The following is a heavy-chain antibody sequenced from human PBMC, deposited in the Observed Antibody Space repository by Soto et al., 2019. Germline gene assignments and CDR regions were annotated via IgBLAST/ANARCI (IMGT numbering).Heavy chain of an antibody. CDR2: INPSGRST. D-gene: IGHD3-22*01. CDR3: ARDGDSSRITYYFGY. J-gene: IGHJ4*02. Sequence: EASVKGSCKASGYTFTSYYMHWVRQAPGQGLEWMGIINPSGRSTSYAQKFQGRVTMTRXXXXXXVXIXLXXXXSEXTATYYCARDGDSSRITYYFGYWGKGSLV. V-gene: IGHV1-46*01. CDR1: GYTFTSYY.